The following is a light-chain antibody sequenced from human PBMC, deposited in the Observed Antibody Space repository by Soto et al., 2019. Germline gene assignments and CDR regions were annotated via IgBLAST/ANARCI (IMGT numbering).Light chain of an antibody. CDR3: RQYDSSPRT. Sequence: EIVLTQSPGTLSLSPGERATLSCRASQSVSTRSLAWYQQKPGQAPRLLISGASSRAADSPDRFSGSGSGTDFTLTINRLEPEDFAVYYCRQYDSSPRTFGQGTKVE. V-gene: IGKV3-20*01. J-gene: IGKJ1*01. CDR1: QSVSTRS. CDR2: GAS.